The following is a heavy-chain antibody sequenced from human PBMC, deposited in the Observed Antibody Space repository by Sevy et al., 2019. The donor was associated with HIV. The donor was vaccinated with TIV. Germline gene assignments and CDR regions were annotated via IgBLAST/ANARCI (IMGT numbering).Heavy chain of an antibody. CDR2: VNSDGSST. Sequence: GGSLRLSCAASGFTFSTYWMHWARQAPGKGLVWASRVNSDGSSTIYADSVKGRFTISRDNAKNTLYLQMNSLRAEDTAVYYCARTASMDYFFYYAMDVWGQGTTVTVSS. CDR3: ARTASMDYFFYYAMDV. CDR1: GFTFSTYW. J-gene: IGHJ6*02. V-gene: IGHV3-74*01.